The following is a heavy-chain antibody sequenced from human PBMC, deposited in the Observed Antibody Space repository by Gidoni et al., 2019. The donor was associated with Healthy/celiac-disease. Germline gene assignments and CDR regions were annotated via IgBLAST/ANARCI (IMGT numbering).Heavy chain of an antibody. CDR3: ARDNRDGYNRGGMDV. D-gene: IGHD5-12*01. CDR2: INPSGGST. CDR1: GYTFTSYY. Sequence: QVQLVQSGAEVKKPGASVKVSCKASGYTFTSYYMHWVRQAPGQGLEWMGIINPSGGSTSYAQKFQGRVTMTRDTSTSTVYMELSSLRSEDTAVYYCARDNRDGYNRGGMDVWGQGTTVTVSS. J-gene: IGHJ6*02. V-gene: IGHV1-46*01.